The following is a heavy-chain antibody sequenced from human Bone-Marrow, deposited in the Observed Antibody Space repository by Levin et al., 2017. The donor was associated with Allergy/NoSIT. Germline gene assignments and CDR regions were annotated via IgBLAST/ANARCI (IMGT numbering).Heavy chain of an antibody. J-gene: IGHJ4*02. CDR1: GFTFSDYG. CDR2: IAYDGTNK. CDR3: VKDAELERYYFDF. Sequence: GESLKISCAASGFTFSDYGMHWVRQAPGKGLEWVAVIAYDGTNKYYADSMKGRFTISRDNSKNTLYLQMNALRTEDTAVYYCVKDAELERYYFDFWGQGTLVSVSS. D-gene: IGHD1-1*01. V-gene: IGHV3-30*18.